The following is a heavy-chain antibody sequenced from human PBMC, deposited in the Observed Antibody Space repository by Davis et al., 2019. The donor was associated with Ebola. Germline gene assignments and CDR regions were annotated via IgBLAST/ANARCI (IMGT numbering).Heavy chain of an antibody. V-gene: IGHV4-34*01. Sequence: MPSETLSLTCAVYGGSFSGYYWSWIRQPPGKGLEWIGEINHSGSTNYNPSLKSRVTISVDTSKNQFSLKLSSVTAEDTAVYYCARDRGGGLYSSGWNDYWGQGTLVTVSS. D-gene: IGHD6-19*01. CDR3: ARDRGGGLYSSGWNDY. CDR1: GGSFSGYY. CDR2: INHSGST. J-gene: IGHJ4*02.